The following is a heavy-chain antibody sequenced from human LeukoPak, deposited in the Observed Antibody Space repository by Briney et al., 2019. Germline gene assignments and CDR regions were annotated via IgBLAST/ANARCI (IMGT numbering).Heavy chain of an antibody. CDR1: GGSISISHYN. CDR3: ARLPTGYPNWFDT. D-gene: IGHD3-9*01. CDR2: IHYSGST. V-gene: IGHV4-39*01. J-gene: IGHJ5*02. Sequence: SETLSLTCTVSGGSISISHYNWAWIRQPPGKGLEWIAAIHYSGSTYYNPSLMSRVTISVDTSKNQFPLKLSSLTATDTAVYYCARLPTGYPNWFDTWGQGTLVTVSS.